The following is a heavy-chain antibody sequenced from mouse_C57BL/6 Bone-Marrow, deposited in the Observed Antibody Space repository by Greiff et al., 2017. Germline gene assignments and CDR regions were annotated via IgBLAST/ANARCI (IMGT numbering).Heavy chain of an antibody. CDR2: INPSNGGT. CDR1: GYTFTSYW. J-gene: IGHJ3*01. Sequence: VKLVESRTELVKPGASVKLSCKASGYTFTSYWMHWVKQRPGQGLEWIGNINPSNGGTNYNEKFKSKATLTVDKSSSTAYMQLSSLTSEDSAVYYCASRGHYGSSYPFAYWGQGTLVTVSA. V-gene: IGHV1-53*01. CDR3: ASRGHYGSSYPFAY. D-gene: IGHD1-1*01.